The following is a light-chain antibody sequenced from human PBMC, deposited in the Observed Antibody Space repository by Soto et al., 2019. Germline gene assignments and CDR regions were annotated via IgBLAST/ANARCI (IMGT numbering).Light chain of an antibody. Sequence: QSVLTQPASVSGSPGQSITMSCAGASSDVGSYNLVSWYQQYPGKAPKLIIYEGNKRPSGVSNRFSGSGSGNTASLTISGVQAEDAADYYCCSYTGSSTSFGGGSKVTVL. J-gene: IGLJ3*02. V-gene: IGLV2-23*01. CDR2: EGN. CDR1: SSDVGSYNL. CDR3: CSYTGSSTS.